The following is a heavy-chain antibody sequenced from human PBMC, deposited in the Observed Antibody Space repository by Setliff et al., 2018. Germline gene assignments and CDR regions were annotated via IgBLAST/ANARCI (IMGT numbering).Heavy chain of an antibody. J-gene: IGHJ4*02. Sequence: SETLSLTCTVSGYSISSGYYWGWIRQPPGKRLEWIGEINHSGSTNYNPSLKSRVTISVDTSKNQFSLKLSSVTAADTALYYCTVYNTGSSKDHYWGQGTPVTV. CDR2: INHSGST. CDR1: GYSISSGYY. V-gene: IGHV4-38-2*02. D-gene: IGHD2-8*02. CDR3: TVYNTGSSKDHY.